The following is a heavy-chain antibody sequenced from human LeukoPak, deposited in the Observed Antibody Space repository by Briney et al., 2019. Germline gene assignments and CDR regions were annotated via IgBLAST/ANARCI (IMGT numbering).Heavy chain of an antibody. V-gene: IGHV3-23*01. J-gene: IGHJ6*03. CDR3: AKRRGLELLYYYYMDV. D-gene: IGHD1-7*01. Sequence: GGSLRLSCAASGFAFSSYAMTWVRQAPGKGLEWVSAISGSGGSTYYADSVKGRFTISRDNSKNTLFLQMNSLRAEDTAVYYCAKRRGLELLYYYYMDVWGKGTTVTVSS. CDR1: GFAFSSYA. CDR2: ISGSGGST.